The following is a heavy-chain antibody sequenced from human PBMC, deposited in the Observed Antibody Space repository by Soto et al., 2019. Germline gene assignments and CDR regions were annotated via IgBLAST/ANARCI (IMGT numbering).Heavy chain of an antibody. Sequence: ASVKVSCKASGYTFTGYYMHWVRQAPGQGLEWMGWINPNSGGTNYAQKFQGWVTMTRDTSISTAYMELRSLRSDDTAVYYCARDWGDIVVVVAAPLDVWGKGTTVTVSS. D-gene: IGHD2-15*01. J-gene: IGHJ6*04. CDR1: GYTFTGYY. CDR3: ARDWGDIVVVVAAPLDV. CDR2: INPNSGGT. V-gene: IGHV1-2*04.